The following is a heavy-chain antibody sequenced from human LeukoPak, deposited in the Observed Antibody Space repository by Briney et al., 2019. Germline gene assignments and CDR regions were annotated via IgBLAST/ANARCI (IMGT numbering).Heavy chain of an antibody. V-gene: IGHV4-39*07. CDR3: ARVLRVGATHYFDY. J-gene: IGHJ4*02. CDR2: IYYSGST. CDR1: GGSISSSSYY. Sequence: SETLSLTCTVSGGSISSSSYYWGWIRQPPGKGLEWIGSIYYSGSTYYNPSLKSRVTISVDTSKNQFSLKLSSVTAADTAVYYCARVLRVGATHYFDYWGQGTLVTVSS. D-gene: IGHD1-26*01.